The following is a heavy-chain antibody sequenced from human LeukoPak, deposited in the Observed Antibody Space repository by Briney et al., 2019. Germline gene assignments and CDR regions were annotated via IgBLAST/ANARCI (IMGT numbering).Heavy chain of an antibody. D-gene: IGHD6-6*01. Sequence: GGSLRLSCAASGFTFSSYGMHWVRQAPGKGLEWVAVIWYDGSNKYYADSVKGRFTISRGNSKNTLYLQMNSLRAEDTAVYYCARDERFEYSSSSYAFDIWGQGTMVTVSS. CDR1: GFTFSSYG. J-gene: IGHJ3*02. CDR3: ARDERFEYSSSSYAFDI. CDR2: IWYDGSNK. V-gene: IGHV3-33*01.